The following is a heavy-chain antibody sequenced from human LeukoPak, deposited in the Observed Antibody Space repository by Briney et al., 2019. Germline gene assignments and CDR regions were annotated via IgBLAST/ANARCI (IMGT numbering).Heavy chain of an antibody. CDR2: IIPIFGTA. CDR1: GGTFSSYA. CDR3: ARVISYYYDSSGYYNDAFDI. Sequence: SVKVSCKASGGTFSSYAISWVRQAPGQGLEWMGGIIPIFGTANYAQKFQGRVTITADESTSTAYMELSSLRSEDTAVYYCARVISYYYDSSGYYNDAFDIWGQGTVVTVSS. V-gene: IGHV1-69*13. D-gene: IGHD3-22*01. J-gene: IGHJ3*02.